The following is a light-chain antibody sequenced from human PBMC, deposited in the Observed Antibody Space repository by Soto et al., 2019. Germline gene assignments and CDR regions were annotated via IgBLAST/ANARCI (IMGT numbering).Light chain of an antibody. CDR3: QQYNSYLYT. CDR2: DAS. J-gene: IGKJ2*01. V-gene: IGKV1-5*01. Sequence: DIQMTQSPSTLSASVGDRVTITCRASQSISSWLAWYQQKPGKAPKLLIYDASSLESGVPSRFSGSGSGPEFTLTISSMQPDDFATYYCQQYNSYLYTFGQGTKLEIQ. CDR1: QSISSW.